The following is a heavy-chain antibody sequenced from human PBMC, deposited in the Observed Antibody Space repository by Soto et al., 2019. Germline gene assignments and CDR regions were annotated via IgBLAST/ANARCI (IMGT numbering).Heavy chain of an antibody. CDR1: GFTFSTYT. Sequence: GGSLRLSCAASGFTFSTYTMNWVRQAPGKGLEWISSISSGSSYIYYAGSVKGRFTISGDNAKNSLFLQVNSLRADDTAVYYCARDILSGGAYPDSWGQGTKVTVSS. D-gene: IGHD3-10*01. V-gene: IGHV3-21*01. CDR2: ISSGSSYI. CDR3: ARDILSGGAYPDS. J-gene: IGHJ5*01.